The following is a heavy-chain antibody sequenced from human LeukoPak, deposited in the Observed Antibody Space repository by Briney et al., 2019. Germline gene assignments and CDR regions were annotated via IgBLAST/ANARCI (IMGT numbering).Heavy chain of an antibody. Sequence: PGGSLRLPCAASGFTLSSYAMSWFREAPGKGLEWVSAISGSGGSTYYADAVKGRFTISRDNSKNTLYLQMNSLRAEDTAVYYCAKDLYSYGYYWGQGTLVTVSS. CDR3: AKDLYSYGYY. CDR1: GFTLSSYA. CDR2: ISGSGGST. D-gene: IGHD5-18*01. J-gene: IGHJ4*02. V-gene: IGHV3-23*01.